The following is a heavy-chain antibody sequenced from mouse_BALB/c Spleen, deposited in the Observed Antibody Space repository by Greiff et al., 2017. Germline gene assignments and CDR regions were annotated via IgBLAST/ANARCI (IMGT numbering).Heavy chain of an antibody. V-gene: IGHV3-6*02. CDR1: GYSITSGYY. Sequence: DVQLQESGPGLVKPSQSLSLTCSVTGYSITSGYYWNWIRQFPGNKLEWMGYISYDGSNNYNPSLKNRISITRDTSKNQFFLKLNSVTTEDTATYYCASIYYGNYDFDYWGQGTTLTVSS. D-gene: IGHD2-1*01. J-gene: IGHJ2*01. CDR2: ISYDGSN. CDR3: ASIYYGNYDFDY.